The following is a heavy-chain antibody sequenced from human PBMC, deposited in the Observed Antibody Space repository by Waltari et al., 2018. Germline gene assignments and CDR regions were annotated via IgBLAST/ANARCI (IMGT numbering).Heavy chain of an antibody. CDR1: GFTVNSNY. V-gene: IGHV3-53*01. D-gene: IGHD6-19*01. Sequence: EVQLVESGGGLIQPGGSLRLSCVGSGFTVNSNYMSWVRQVPGKGLEWVSKIPLGTNANDAESVRGRFTISRDNSKDTLYLQMNSLRVEDTAVYFCARHVSGPTRAAFDVWGQGTMVTVSP. J-gene: IGHJ3*01. CDR2: IPLGTNA. CDR3: ARHVSGPTRAAFDV.